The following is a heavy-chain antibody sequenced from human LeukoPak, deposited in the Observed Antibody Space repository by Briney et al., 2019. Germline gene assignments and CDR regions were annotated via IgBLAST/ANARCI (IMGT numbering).Heavy chain of an antibody. CDR1: GFTFSSYS. Sequence: PGGSLRLSCAASGFTFSSYSMNWVRQAQGKWLEWVSSISSSSSYIYYADSVKGRFTISRDNAKNSLYLQMNSLRAEDTAVYYCARDSSLLISRFGLAVWGQGTMVTVSS. V-gene: IGHV3-21*01. CDR2: ISSSSSYI. J-gene: IGHJ3*01. CDR3: ARDSSLLISRFGLAV. D-gene: IGHD3-10*01.